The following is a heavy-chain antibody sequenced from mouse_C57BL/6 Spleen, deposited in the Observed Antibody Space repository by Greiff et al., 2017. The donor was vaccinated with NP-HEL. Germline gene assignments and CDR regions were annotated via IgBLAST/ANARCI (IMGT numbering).Heavy chain of an antibody. D-gene: IGHD1-1*01. J-gene: IGHJ2*01. CDR1: GFNIKDYY. Sequence: EVQLQQSGAELVKPGASVKLSCTASGFNIKDYYMHWVKQRTEPGLEWIGRFYPEDGETKYATTFTGNATIPADTSSNTAYLQLSSLTSEDTAVYYCARSLRYCDYWGQGATLAVYS. V-gene: IGHV14-2*01. CDR3: ARSLRYCDY. CDR2: FYPEDGET.